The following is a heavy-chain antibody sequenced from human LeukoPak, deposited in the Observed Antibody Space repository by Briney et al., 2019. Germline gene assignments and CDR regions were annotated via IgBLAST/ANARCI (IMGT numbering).Heavy chain of an antibody. Sequence: GGSLRLSWAASGFTFSSYSMNWVRQAPGKGLEWVSSISGSSSYVYYADSVKGRFTISRDNAKNTLYLQMNRLRAEDTAVYYCAGRGSGSYFDYWGQGTLVTVSS. J-gene: IGHJ4*02. CDR1: GFTFSSYS. D-gene: IGHD3-10*01. V-gene: IGHV3-21*04. CDR3: AGRGSGSYFDY. CDR2: ISGSSSYV.